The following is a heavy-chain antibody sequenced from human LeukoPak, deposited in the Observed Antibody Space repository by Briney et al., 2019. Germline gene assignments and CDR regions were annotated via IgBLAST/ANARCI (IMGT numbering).Heavy chain of an antibody. Sequence: GGSLRLSCAASGFTFSSHWMHWVRQAPGKGLVWVSRVTSDGSSASYADSVKGRFTIPRDNAKNTLYLQMNSVRAEDTAVYYCAREIERASNNLDSWGQGTLVTVSS. D-gene: IGHD5-24*01. CDR3: AREIERASNNLDS. CDR2: VTSDGSSA. V-gene: IGHV3-74*01. J-gene: IGHJ4*02. CDR1: GFTFSSHW.